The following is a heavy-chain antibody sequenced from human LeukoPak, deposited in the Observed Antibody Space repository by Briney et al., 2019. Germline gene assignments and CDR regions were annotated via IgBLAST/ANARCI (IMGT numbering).Heavy chain of an antibody. CDR1: GYTFTSYG. CDR2: INAYNGNT. D-gene: IGHD6-19*01. J-gene: IGHJ5*02. CDR3: ARGISGLRPWNWFDP. V-gene: IGHV1-18*01. Sequence: ASVKVSCKASGYTFTSYGISWVRQAPGQGLEWMGWINAYNGNTNYAQKLQGRVTVTTDTSTSTAYMELRSLRSDDTAVYYCARGISGLRPWNWFDPWGQGTLVTVSS.